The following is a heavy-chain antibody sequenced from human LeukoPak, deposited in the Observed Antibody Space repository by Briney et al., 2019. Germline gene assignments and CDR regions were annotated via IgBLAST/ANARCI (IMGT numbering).Heavy chain of an antibody. J-gene: IGHJ4*02. CDR3: TFGRTAKPTGSTEFDY. CDR1: GFTFSTYG. Sequence: PGGSLRLSCAVSGFTFSTYGMHWVRQAPDKGLEWVAFISYDGRDTFYADSVKGRFTISRDNSKNTLYLQMSSLRSEDTAVYYSTFGRTAKPTGSTEFDYWGQGTLVTVSS. V-gene: IGHV3-30*03. CDR2: ISYDGRDT. D-gene: IGHD2-2*01.